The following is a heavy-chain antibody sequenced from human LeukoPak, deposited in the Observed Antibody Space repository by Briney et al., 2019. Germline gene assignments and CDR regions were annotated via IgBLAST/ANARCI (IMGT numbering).Heavy chain of an antibody. V-gene: IGHV3-23*01. J-gene: IGHJ4*02. D-gene: IGHD6-13*01. Sequence: PGGSLRLSCAASGFTFRSFDMSWVRQAPGKGLEWVSAISGRGGSTYYADSVKGRFTISRDNSKNTLFLQMNSLRVEDTAVYYYAKYSSSSFDYWGQGTLVTVSS. CDR2: ISGRGGST. CDR3: AKYSSSSFDY. CDR1: GFTFRSFD.